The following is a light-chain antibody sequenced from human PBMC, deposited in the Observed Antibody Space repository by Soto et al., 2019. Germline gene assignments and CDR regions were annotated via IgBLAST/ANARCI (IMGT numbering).Light chain of an antibody. CDR2: KAC. V-gene: IGKV1-5*03. Sequence: DIQMTQSPSTLSASVGDRVTITCRASQSISSWLAWYQQRPGKAPKLLIYKACSLESGVPSRFSGSGSGTEFSLTISSLQPDDFATYYCQQYNNYLWTFGQGTKGEIK. CDR3: QQYNNYLWT. J-gene: IGKJ1*01. CDR1: QSISSW.